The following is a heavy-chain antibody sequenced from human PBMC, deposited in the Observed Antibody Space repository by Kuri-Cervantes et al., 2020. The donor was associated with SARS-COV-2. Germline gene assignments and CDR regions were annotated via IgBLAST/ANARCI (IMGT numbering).Heavy chain of an antibody. D-gene: IGHD6-13*01. J-gene: IGHJ4*02. CDR3: ARAVAAAGPFYDY. CDR1: GGSISSYY. CDR2: IYYSGST. V-gene: IGHV4-59*12. Sequence: SETLSLTCTVSGGSISSYYWSWIRQPPGKGLEWIGYIYYSGSTNYNPSLKSRVTISVDTSKNQFSLKLSSVTAADTAVYYCARAVAAAGPFYDYWGQGTLVTGSS.